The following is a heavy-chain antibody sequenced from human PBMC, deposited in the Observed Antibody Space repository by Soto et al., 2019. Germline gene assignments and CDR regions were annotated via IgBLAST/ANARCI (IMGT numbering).Heavy chain of an antibody. CDR1: GGSFSGYY. D-gene: IGHD3-3*01. CDR2: IKHSGST. J-gene: IGHJ4*02. V-gene: IGHV4-34*01. Sequence: QVQLQQWGAGLLKPSETLSLTCAVYGGSFSGYYWSWIRQPPGKGLEWIGEIKHSGSTNYNPSLTSRVTNSVDTSKNQFSPKLSSVAAADTAVYYWARGRGITIFGVVSNHQYYFDYWGQGTLVTVSS. CDR3: ARGRGITIFGVVSNHQYYFDY.